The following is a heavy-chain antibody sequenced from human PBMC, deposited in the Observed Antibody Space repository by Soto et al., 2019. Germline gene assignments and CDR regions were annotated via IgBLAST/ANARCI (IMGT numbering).Heavy chain of an antibody. CDR2: ISAYNGNT. J-gene: IGHJ6*02. Sequence: QVQLVQSGAEVKKPGASVKVSCKASGYTFTSYGISWVRQAPGQGLEWMGWISAYNGNTNYAQKLQGRVTMTIDTSTSTAYMELGSLRSDDKAVYYWAREGDYDILTGYYIIHYDYGMDVWGQGTTVTGSS. CDR1: GYTFTSYG. CDR3: AREGDYDILTGYYIIHYDYGMDV. D-gene: IGHD3-9*01. V-gene: IGHV1-18*01.